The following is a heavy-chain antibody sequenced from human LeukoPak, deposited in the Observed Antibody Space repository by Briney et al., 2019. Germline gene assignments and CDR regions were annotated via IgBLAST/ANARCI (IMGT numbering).Heavy chain of an antibody. CDR1: GGSISSGGYY. CDR3: ARAHQVGYFDY. D-gene: IGHD1-26*01. Sequence: SETLSLTCTVSGGSISSGGYYWSWIRQPPGKGLEWIGYIYHSGSTYYNPSLKSRVTISVDRSKNQFSLKLSSVTAADTAVYYCARAHQVGYFDYWGQGTLVTVSS. CDR2: IYHSGST. V-gene: IGHV4-30-2*01. J-gene: IGHJ4*02.